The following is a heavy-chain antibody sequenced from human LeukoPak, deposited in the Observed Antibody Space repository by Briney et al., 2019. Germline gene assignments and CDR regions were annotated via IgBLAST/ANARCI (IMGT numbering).Heavy chain of an antibody. J-gene: IGHJ4*02. Sequence: SETLSLTCTVSGGSISSYYWSWIRQPPGKGLEWIEYIYYSGSTNYNPSLKSRVTISVDTSKNQFSLKLSSVTAADTAVYYCASNTAMGIDYWGQGTLVTVSS. CDR2: IYYSGST. CDR3: ASNTAMGIDY. CDR1: GGSISSYY. D-gene: IGHD5-18*01. V-gene: IGHV4-59*08.